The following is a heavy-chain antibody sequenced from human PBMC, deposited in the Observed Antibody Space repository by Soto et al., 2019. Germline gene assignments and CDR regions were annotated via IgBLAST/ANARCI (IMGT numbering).Heavy chain of an antibody. Sequence: ASVKVSCKASGYTFTSYGISWVRQAPGQGLEWMGWISAYNGNTNYAQKLQGRVTMTTDTSTSTAYMELRSLRSDDTAVYYCARHPYCSSTSCYKVAVVPPDFDYWGQGTLVTVSS. J-gene: IGHJ4*02. CDR2: ISAYNGNT. D-gene: IGHD2-2*02. CDR1: GYTFTSYG. CDR3: ARHPYCSSTSCYKVAVVPPDFDY. V-gene: IGHV1-18*01.